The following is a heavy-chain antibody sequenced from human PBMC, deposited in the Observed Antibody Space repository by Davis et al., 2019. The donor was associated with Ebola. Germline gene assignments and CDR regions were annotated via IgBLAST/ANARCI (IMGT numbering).Heavy chain of an antibody. D-gene: IGHD4-17*01. Sequence: GESLKISCAASGFTFSDYAMHWVRQAPGKGLEWVTVISYDGNNKYYADSVKGRFTISRDNSKNTLYLQIDSLRADDTAVYYCARGGRTTHFDYWGQGTLVTVSS. CDR1: GFTFSDYA. CDR2: ISYDGNNK. V-gene: IGHV3-30*04. CDR3: ARGGRTTHFDY. J-gene: IGHJ4*02.